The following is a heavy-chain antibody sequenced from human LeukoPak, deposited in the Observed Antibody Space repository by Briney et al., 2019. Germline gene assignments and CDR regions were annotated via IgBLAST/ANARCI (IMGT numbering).Heavy chain of an antibody. CDR1: GFTFSSYA. V-gene: IGHV3-30-3*01. Sequence: PGESLRLSCAASGFTFSSYAMHWVRQAPGKGLEWVAVISYDGSNKYYADSVKGRFTISRDNSKNTLYLQMNSLRAEDTAVYYCARDPAIRYCSSTSCLGPPSIDYWGQGTLVTVSS. D-gene: IGHD2-2*01. J-gene: IGHJ4*02. CDR2: ISYDGSNK. CDR3: ARDPAIRYCSSTSCLGPPSIDY.